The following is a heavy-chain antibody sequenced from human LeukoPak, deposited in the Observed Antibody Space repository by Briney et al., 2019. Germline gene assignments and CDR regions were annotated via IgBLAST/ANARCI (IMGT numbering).Heavy chain of an antibody. D-gene: IGHD3-9*01. Sequence: PGGSLRLSCAASGFTFSSYSMNWVRQAPGKGLEWVSSISSSSSYIYYADSVKGRFTISRDNAKNSLYLQMSSLRGEDTAVYYCAKHSRFRYFDWPPSRGAFDAWGQGTMVTISS. CDR2: ISSSSSYI. J-gene: IGHJ3*01. V-gene: IGHV3-21*04. CDR1: GFTFSSYS. CDR3: AKHSRFRYFDWPPSRGAFDA.